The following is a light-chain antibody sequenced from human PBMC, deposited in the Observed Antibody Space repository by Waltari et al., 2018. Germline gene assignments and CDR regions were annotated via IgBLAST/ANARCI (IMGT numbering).Light chain of an antibody. CDR1: HGISNW. V-gene: IGKV1-12*01. J-gene: IGKJ4*01. CDR3: QQANSFPLT. CDR2: AAS. Sequence: DIQLTQSPSSVSASVGARVTITGREVHGISNWLAWYQQNPGQAPKFLIYAASTLRSGVPSRFSGSGTVIEFTLTISSLHPEDFATYYCQQANSFPLTFGGGTKVEIK.